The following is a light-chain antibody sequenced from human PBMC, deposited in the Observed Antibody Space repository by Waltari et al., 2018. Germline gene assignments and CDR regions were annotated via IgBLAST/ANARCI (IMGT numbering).Light chain of an antibody. V-gene: IGLV3-25*03. CDR2: KDT. CDR1: ALPKQY. J-gene: IGLJ2*01. Sequence: SYELTQPPSVSVSPGQTARITCSGDALPKQYSFWYQQRSGQAPVVVIYKDTERPSGIPERFSGSSSGTRVTLTISGVQAEDEADYYCQSTDNSGTYVVVGGGTKLTVL. CDR3: QSTDNSGTYVV.